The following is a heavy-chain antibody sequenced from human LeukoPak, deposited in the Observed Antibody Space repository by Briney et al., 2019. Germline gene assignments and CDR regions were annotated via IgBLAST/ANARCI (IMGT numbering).Heavy chain of an antibody. Sequence: GGSLRLSCAASGFTFSSYWMHWVHQAPGKGLVWVSRINSDGSSTSYADSVKGRFTISRDNAKNTLYLQMNSLRAEDTAVYYCAAGYYDSSGYYYWGQGTLVTVSS. CDR3: AAGYYDSSGYYY. CDR1: GFTFSSYW. D-gene: IGHD3-22*01. CDR2: INSDGSST. J-gene: IGHJ4*02. V-gene: IGHV3-74*01.